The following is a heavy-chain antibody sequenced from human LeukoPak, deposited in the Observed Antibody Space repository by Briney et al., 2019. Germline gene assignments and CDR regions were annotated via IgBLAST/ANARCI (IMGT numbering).Heavy chain of an antibody. J-gene: IGHJ4*02. CDR3: ARGIGYSGYDHWH. CDR2: ISSSSSYI. V-gene: IGHV3-21*01. Sequence: NPSETLSLTCTVSGGSISSGGYFWSWVRQAPGKGLEWVSSISSSSSYIYYADSVKGRFTISRDNAKNSLYLQMNSLRAEDTAVYYCARGIGYSGYDHWHWGQGTLVTVSS. D-gene: IGHD5-12*01. CDR1: GGSISSGGYF.